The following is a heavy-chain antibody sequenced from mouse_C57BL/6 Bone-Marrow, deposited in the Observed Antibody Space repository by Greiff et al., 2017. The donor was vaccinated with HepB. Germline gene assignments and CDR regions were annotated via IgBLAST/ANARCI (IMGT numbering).Heavy chain of an antibody. J-gene: IGHJ3*01. CDR2: ISDGGSYT. Sequence: EVNVVESGGGLVKPGGSLKLSCAASGFTFSSYAMSWVRQTPEKRLEWVATISDGGSYTYYPDNVKGRFTISRDNAKNNLYLQMSHLKSEDTAMYYCARDPTRGFAYWGQGTLVTVSA. CDR1: GFTFSSYA. D-gene: IGHD2-10*01. CDR3: ARDPTRGFAY. V-gene: IGHV5-4*01.